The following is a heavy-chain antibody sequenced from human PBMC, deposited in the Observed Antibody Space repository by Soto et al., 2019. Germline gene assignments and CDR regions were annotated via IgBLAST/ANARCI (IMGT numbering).Heavy chain of an antibody. J-gene: IGHJ3*01. CDR3: ARESLLLGWGAFDV. CDR2: ISYEESDT. D-gene: IGHD3-22*01. CDR1: GFLFNTFG. V-gene: IGHV3-30*03. Sequence: QVQLVESGGGLAQPGKSLRLSCSASGFLFNTFGMHWVRQAPGKGLEWVTMISYEESDTKYADSVKGRFTVSRDNSENTLYLDLKSLRAEDTAVYFGARESLLLGWGAFDVWGQGTMVIVSS.